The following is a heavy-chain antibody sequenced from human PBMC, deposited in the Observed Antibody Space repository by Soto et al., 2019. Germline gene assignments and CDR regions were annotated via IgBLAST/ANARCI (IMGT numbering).Heavy chain of an antibody. D-gene: IGHD3-22*01. CDR2: ISGSGGST. CDR1: GFTFSSYA. CDR3: AKVRSITMIVVADY. J-gene: IGHJ4*02. V-gene: IGHV3-23*01. Sequence: GGSLRLSCAASGFTFSSYAMSWVRQAPGKGLEWVSAISGSGGSTYYADSVKGRFTISRDNSKNTLCLQMNSLRAEDTAVYYCAKVRSITMIVVADYWGQGTLVTVSS.